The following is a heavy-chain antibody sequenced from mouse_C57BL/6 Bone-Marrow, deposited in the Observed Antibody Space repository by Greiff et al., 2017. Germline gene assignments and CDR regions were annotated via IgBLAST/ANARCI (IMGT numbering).Heavy chain of an antibody. CDR3: ARQRLRKRGYAMDY. V-gene: IGHV1-81*01. D-gene: IGHD1-1*01. Sequence: QVQLKESGAELARPGASVKLSCKASGYTFTSYGISWVKQRTGQGLEWIGEIYPRSGNTYYNEKFKGKATLTADKSSSTACMELRSLTSEDSAVYFCARQRLRKRGYAMDYWGQGTSVTVSS. CDR1: GYTFTSYG. CDR2: IYPRSGNT. J-gene: IGHJ4*01.